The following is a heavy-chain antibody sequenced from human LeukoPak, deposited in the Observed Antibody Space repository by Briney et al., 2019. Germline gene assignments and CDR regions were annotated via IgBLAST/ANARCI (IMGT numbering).Heavy chain of an antibody. CDR3: AKQRPYSGYDYGYFDY. D-gene: IGHD5-12*01. J-gene: IGHJ4*02. CDR2: ISGSGGST. Sequence: GGSLRLSCAASGFTFSSYAMSWVRQAPGKGLEWVSTISGSGGSTYYADSVKGRFTISRDNSKNTLYLQMNSLRAEDTAVYYCAKQRPYSGYDYGYFDYWGQGTLVTVSS. V-gene: IGHV3-23*01. CDR1: GFTFSSYA.